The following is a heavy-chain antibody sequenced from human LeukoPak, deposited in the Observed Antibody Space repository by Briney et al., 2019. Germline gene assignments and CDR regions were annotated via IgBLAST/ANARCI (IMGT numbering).Heavy chain of an antibody. Sequence: VASVKVSCKASGGTFSSYAISWVRQAPGQGLEWVGGIIPIFGTANYAQKFQGRVTITADKSTSTAYMELSSLRSEDTAVYYCARDAPRGSSSSYLYYYGMDVWGKGTTVTVSS. D-gene: IGHD6-13*01. J-gene: IGHJ6*04. CDR3: ARDAPRGSSSSYLYYYGMDV. CDR1: GGTFSSYA. CDR2: IIPIFGTA. V-gene: IGHV1-69*06.